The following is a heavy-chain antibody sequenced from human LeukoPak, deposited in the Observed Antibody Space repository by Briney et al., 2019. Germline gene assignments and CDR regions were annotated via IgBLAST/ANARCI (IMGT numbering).Heavy chain of an antibody. Sequence: SETLSLTCAVSGYSVSSGYYWGWIRQPPGKGLEWIGSIYHSGRTYYNPSLKSRVTISVDTSKNQFSLKLSSVTAADTAVYYCARAGWKNCSGGSCPGALNWFDPWGQGTLVTVSS. V-gene: IGHV4-38-2*01. CDR2: IYHSGRT. J-gene: IGHJ5*02. D-gene: IGHD2-15*01. CDR1: GYSVSSGYY. CDR3: ARAGWKNCSGGSCPGALNWFDP.